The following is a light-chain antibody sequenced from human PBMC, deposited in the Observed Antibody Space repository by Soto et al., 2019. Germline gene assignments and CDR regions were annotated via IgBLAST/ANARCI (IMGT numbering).Light chain of an antibody. J-gene: IGLJ1*01. V-gene: IGLV2-23*02. CDR2: EVS. CDR3: CSYAGSSTFYV. Sequence: QSALTQPASVSGAPGRAITISCTGTSRDVGSYNLVSWYQQHPGKAPKLMIYEVSKRPSGVSNRFSGSKSGNTASLTISGLQAEDEADYYCCSYAGSSTFYVFGTGTKVTVL. CDR1: SRDVGSYNL.